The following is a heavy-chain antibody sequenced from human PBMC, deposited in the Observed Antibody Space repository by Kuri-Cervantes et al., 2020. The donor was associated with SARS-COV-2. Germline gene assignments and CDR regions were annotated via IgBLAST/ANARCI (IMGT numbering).Heavy chain of an antibody. Sequence: SQTLSLTCAVYGGSFSGYYWSWIRQPPGKGLEWIGEINHSGSTNYNPSLKSRVTISVDTSKNQFSLKLSSVTAADTAVYYCARGGQIRTLVVPAARAIDYWSQGTLVTVSS. J-gene: IGHJ4*02. CDR3: ARGGQIRTLVVPAARAIDY. CDR2: INHSGST. CDR1: GGSFSGYY. V-gene: IGHV4-34*01. D-gene: IGHD2-2*01.